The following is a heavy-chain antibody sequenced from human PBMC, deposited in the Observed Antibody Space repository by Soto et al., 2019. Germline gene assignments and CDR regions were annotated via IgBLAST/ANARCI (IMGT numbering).Heavy chain of an antibody. D-gene: IGHD1-26*01. Sequence: PGGSLRLSCAASGFTFSSYAMSWVRQAPGKGLEWVSAISGSGGSTYYADSVKGRFTISRDNSKNTLYLQMNSLRAEDTAVYYCAKDSGSYYRGYYYYYGMDVWGQGTTGTVSS. CDR2: ISGSGGST. V-gene: IGHV3-23*01. CDR3: AKDSGSYYRGYYYYYGMDV. CDR1: GFTFSSYA. J-gene: IGHJ6*02.